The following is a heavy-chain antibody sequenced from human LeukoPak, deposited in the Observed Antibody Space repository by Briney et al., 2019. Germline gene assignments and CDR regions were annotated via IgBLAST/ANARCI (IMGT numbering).Heavy chain of an antibody. CDR1: GYTFTSYY. D-gene: IGHD3-9*01. CDR2: INPSGGST. Sequence: ASVKVSCKASGYTFTSYYMHWVRQAPGQGLEWMGIINPSGGSTSYAQKFQGRVTMTRETSTSTVYMELSSLRSEDTAVYYCARAIGVYDILTGYYYWGQGTLVTVSS. J-gene: IGHJ4*02. V-gene: IGHV1-46*01. CDR3: ARAIGVYDILTGYYY.